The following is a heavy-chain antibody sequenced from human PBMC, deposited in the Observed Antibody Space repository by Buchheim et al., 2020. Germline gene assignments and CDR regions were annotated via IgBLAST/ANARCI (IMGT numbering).Heavy chain of an antibody. J-gene: IGHJ4*02. CDR1: GFTFSSYA. V-gene: IGHV3-30-3*01. CDR2: ISYDGSNK. Sequence: QVQLVESGGGVVQPGRSLRLSCAASGFTFSSYAMRWVRQAPGKGLEWVAVISYDGSNKYYADSVKGRFTISRDNSKNTLYLQMNSLRAEDTAVYYCARDTGYGDYGRTYYFDYWGQGTL. D-gene: IGHD4-17*01. CDR3: ARDTGYGDYGRTYYFDY.